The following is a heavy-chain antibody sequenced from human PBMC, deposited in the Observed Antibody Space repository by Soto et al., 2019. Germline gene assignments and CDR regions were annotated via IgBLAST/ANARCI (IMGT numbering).Heavy chain of an antibody. V-gene: IGHV3-23*01. J-gene: IGHJ4*02. CDR2: ISGSGGST. D-gene: IGHD3-22*01. CDR1: GFTFSSYA. Sequence: LRLSCAASGFTFSSYAMSWVRQAPGKGLEWVSAISGSGGSTYYAASVKGRFTISRDNSKNTLYLQMNSLRAEDTAVYYCAKVPKRYYDNSGGYYFDSRGQGTLVTVSS. CDR3: AKVPKRYYDNSGGYYFDS.